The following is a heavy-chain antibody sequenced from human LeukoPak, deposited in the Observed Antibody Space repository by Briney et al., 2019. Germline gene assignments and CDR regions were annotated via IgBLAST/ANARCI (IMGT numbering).Heavy chain of an antibody. CDR2: IYYSGST. Sequence: SETLSLTCTVSGGSISRSGYYWGWIRQPPGKGLEWIGYIYYSGSTYYNPSLKSRVTISVDTSKNQFSLKLSSVTAADTAVYYCARDDYYGSGSYYNRYAFDIWGQGTMVTVSS. D-gene: IGHD3-10*01. CDR1: GGSISRSGYY. J-gene: IGHJ3*02. V-gene: IGHV4-39*02. CDR3: ARDDYYGSGSYYNRYAFDI.